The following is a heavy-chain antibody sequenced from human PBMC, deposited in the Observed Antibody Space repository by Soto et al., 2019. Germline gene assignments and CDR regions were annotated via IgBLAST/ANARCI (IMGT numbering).Heavy chain of an antibody. CDR3: ARDRYGDYKNHYYYYGMAV. D-gene: IGHD4-17*01. V-gene: IGHV1-69*12. CDR1: GGTFSSYA. CDR2: IIPIFGTA. J-gene: IGHJ6*02. Sequence: QVQLVQSGAEVKKPGSSVKVSCKASGGTFSSYAISWVRQAPGQGLEWMGGIIPIFGTANYAQKFQGRVTITADESTSTAYMELSSLRSEDTAVYYCARDRYGDYKNHYYYYGMAVWGQGTTVTVSS.